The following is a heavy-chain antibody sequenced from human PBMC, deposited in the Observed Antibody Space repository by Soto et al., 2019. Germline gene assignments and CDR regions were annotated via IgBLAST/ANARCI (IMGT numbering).Heavy chain of an antibody. V-gene: IGHV1-69*13. D-gene: IGHD5-18*01. Sequence: ASVKVSCKASGGTFSSYAISWVRRAPGQGLEWMGGIIPIFGTANYAQKFQGRVTITADESTSTAYMELSSLRSEDTAVYYCARGPHTAYYYYYMDVWGKGTTVTVSS. J-gene: IGHJ6*03. CDR3: ARGPHTAYYYYYMDV. CDR1: GGTFSSYA. CDR2: IIPIFGTA.